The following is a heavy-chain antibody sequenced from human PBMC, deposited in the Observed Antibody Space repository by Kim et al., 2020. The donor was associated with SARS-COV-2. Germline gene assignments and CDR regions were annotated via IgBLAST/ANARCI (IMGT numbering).Heavy chain of an antibody. CDR2: INPNSGGT. D-gene: IGHD2-2*01. Sequence: ASVKVSCKASGYTFTGYYMHWVRQAPGQGLEWMGRINPNSGGTNYAQKFQGRVTMTSDTSISTAYMELSRLRSDDTAVYYCARDSGCSSTSCKVKEDWYFDLWGRGTRVTVSS. J-gene: IGHJ2*01. V-gene: IGHV1-2*06. CDR3: ARDSGCSSTSCKVKEDWYFDL. CDR1: GYTFTGYY.